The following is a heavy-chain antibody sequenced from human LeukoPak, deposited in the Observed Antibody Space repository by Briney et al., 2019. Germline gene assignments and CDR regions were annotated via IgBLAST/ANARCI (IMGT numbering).Heavy chain of an antibody. Sequence: GGSLRLSCAASGFTFSSYGMHWVRQAPGKGLEWVTFIRYDGSNKYYADSVKGRFTISRDDSKNTLYLQMNSLRAEDTALCYCAKDGETYYYGSGSYYGHFDYWGQGTLVAVS. J-gene: IGHJ4*02. CDR3: AKDGETYYYGSGSYYGHFDY. V-gene: IGHV3-30*02. D-gene: IGHD3-10*01. CDR1: GFTFSSYG. CDR2: IRYDGSNK.